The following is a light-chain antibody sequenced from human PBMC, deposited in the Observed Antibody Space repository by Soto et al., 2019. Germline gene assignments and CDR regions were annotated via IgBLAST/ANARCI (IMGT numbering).Light chain of an antibody. Sequence: IQLTQSPSSLSASVGDRVTITCRASRGISSYLAWYQQKPGKAPKLLVYSASTLQSGVPSRFSGSGSGPDFTLTISSLQPEDFAVYYCQQRSNWLFGPGTKVDIK. V-gene: IGKV1-9*01. J-gene: IGKJ3*01. CDR3: QQRSNWL. CDR2: SAS. CDR1: RGISSY.